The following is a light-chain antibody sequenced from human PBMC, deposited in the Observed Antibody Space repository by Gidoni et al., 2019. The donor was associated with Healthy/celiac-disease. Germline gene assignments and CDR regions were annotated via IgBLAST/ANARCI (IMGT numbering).Light chain of an antibody. J-gene: IGLJ3*02. V-gene: IGLV2-23*01. CDR1: SSDVVSYNL. CDR3: CSYAGSRV. Sequence: QSALTQPASVSWSPGQSITISCTGTSSDVVSYNLVSWYQQHPGKAPKLMIYEGSKRPSGVSNRFSGSKSGNTASLTISGLQAEDEADYYCCSYAGSRVFGGGTKLTVL. CDR2: EGS.